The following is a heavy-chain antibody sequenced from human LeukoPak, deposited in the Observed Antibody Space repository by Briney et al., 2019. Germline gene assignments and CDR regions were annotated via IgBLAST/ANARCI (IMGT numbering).Heavy chain of an antibody. CDR1: GYTFTSYG. D-gene: IGHD3-3*01. Sequence: GASVKVSCKASGYTFTSYGISWVRQAPGQGLEWMGWISAYNGNTNYAQKLQGRVTMTTDTSTSTAYMELRSLRSDDTAVYYCARDPTITYYDFWSGHPLALDIWGQGTMVTVSS. J-gene: IGHJ3*02. CDR2: ISAYNGNT. V-gene: IGHV1-18*01. CDR3: ARDPTITYYDFWSGHPLALDI.